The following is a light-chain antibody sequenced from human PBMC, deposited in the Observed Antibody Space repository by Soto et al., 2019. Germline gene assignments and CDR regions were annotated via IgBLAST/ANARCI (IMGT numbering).Light chain of an antibody. CDR3: QQYGNLLWT. Sequence: EVVWTQSPGTLSLSPGERATLSCRSSQSVSTNYLAWYQQKPGQAPRLLIYGASIRATGIPDRFSGSGSGTDFTLTISRLESEDFAVYYCQQYGNLLWTFGQGTKVDIK. J-gene: IGKJ1*01. V-gene: IGKV3-20*01. CDR2: GAS. CDR1: QSVSTNY.